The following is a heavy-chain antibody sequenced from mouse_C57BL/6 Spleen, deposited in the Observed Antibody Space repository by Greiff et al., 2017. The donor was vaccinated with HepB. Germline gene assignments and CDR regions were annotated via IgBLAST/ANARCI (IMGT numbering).Heavy chain of an antibody. J-gene: IGHJ1*03. D-gene: IGHD4-1*01. V-gene: IGHV3-6*01. CDR2: ISYDGSN. Sequence: EVKLQQSGPGLVKPSQSLSLTCSVTGYSITSGYYWNWIRQFPGNKLEWMGYISYDGSNNYNPSLKNRISITRDTSKNQFFLKLNSVTTEDTATYYCARKTGSSYWYFDVWGTGTTVTVSS. CDR3: ARKTGSSYWYFDV. CDR1: GYSITSGYY.